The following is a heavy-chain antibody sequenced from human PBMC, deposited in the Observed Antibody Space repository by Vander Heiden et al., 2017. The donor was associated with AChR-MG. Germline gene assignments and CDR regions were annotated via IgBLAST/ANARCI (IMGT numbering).Heavy chain of an antibody. CDR1: GGSISSSSYY. CDR2: IYYSGST. Sequence: QLQLQESGPGLVKPSETLSLTCTVPGGSISSSSYYWGWIRQPPGKGLEWIGCIYYSGSTYYNPSLKSRVTISVDTSKNQFSLKLSSVTAADTAVYYCATSSWSTNYFDYWGQGTLVTVSS. D-gene: IGHD6-13*01. J-gene: IGHJ4*02. V-gene: IGHV4-39*01. CDR3: ATSSWSTNYFDY.